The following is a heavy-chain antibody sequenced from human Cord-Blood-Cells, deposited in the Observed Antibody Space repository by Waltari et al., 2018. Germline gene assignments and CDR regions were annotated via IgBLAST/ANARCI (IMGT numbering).Heavy chain of an antibody. V-gene: IGHV1-2*02. CDR2: INPNSGGT. CDR3: ARASITIFGVVIIRFDY. D-gene: IGHD3-3*01. CDR1: GYTFTGYY. Sequence: QVQLVQSGAEVKKPGASVKVSCKASGYTFTGYYLNWVRQVPGQGLEWMGWINPNSGGTNYAQKFQGRVTMTRDTSISTAYMELSRLRSDDTAVYYCARASITIFGVVIIRFDYWGQGTLVTVSS. J-gene: IGHJ4*02.